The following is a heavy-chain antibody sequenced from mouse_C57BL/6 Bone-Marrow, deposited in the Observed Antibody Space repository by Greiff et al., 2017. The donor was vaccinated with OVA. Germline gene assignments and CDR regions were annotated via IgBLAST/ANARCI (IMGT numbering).Heavy chain of an antibody. Sequence: QVTLKESGPGILQSSQTLSLTCSFSGFSLSTSGMGVSWIRQPSGQGLEWLAHIYWDDDKRYNPSLESRLPLSKDTSSNQVFLKITSVDTADTATYYCARRAPFLREAMDYWGQGTPVTVSS. V-gene: IGHV8-12*01. CDR1: GFSLSTSGMG. J-gene: IGHJ4*01. CDR3: ARRAPFLREAMDY. D-gene: IGHD1-2*01. CDR2: IYWDDDK.